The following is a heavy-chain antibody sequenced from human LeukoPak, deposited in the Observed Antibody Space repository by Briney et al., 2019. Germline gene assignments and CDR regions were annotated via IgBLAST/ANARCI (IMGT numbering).Heavy chain of an antibody. CDR1: GGSISSYY. CDR3: VRGRGYCSSTSCANFDY. J-gene: IGHJ4*02. D-gene: IGHD2-2*01. V-gene: IGHV4-59*01. Sequence: PSETLSLTCTASGGSISSYYWSWIRPPPGKGLEWIGFIYSSGSTNYNPSLKSRVTISGATSKNHFSLSLSSVTAADTAVYCCVRGRGYCSSTSCANFDYWGQGTLVTVSS. CDR2: IYSSGST.